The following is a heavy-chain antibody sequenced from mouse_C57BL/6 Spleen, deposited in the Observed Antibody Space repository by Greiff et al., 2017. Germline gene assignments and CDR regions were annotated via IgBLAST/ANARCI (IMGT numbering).Heavy chain of an antibody. J-gene: IGHJ2*01. CDR3: YGSNGY. CDR2: IYPRSGNT. D-gene: IGHD1-1*01. Sequence: VKLLESGAELARPGASVKLSCKASGYTFTSYGISWVKQRTGQGLEWIGEIYPRSGNTYYNEKFKGKATLTADKSSSTAYMELRSLTSEDSAVYFCYGSNGYWGQGTTLTVSS. V-gene: IGHV1-81*01. CDR1: GYTFTSYG.